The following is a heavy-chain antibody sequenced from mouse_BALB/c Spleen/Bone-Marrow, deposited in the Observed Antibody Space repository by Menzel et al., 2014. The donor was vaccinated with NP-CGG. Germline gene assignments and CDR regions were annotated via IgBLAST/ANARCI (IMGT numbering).Heavy chain of an antibody. CDR3: ARDTMITYYYAMDY. D-gene: IGHD2-4*01. V-gene: IGHV5-6*01. CDR1: GFTFSSYG. J-gene: IGHJ4*01. Sequence: EVQLVESGGDLVKPGGSLKLSCAASGFTFSSYGMSWVRQTPDKRLEWVATISSGGSYTYYPDSVKGRFTISRDNAKNTLYLQMSSLKSEDTAMYYCARDTMITYYYAMDYWVKEPQSPSPQ. CDR2: ISSGGSYT.